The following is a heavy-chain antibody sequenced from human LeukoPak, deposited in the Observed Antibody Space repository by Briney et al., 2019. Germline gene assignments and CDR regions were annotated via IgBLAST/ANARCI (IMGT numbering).Heavy chain of an antibody. CDR3: ARVTNRGYCSGGSCYFDS. CDR1: GESFSGYY. CDR2: INHSGST. V-gene: IGHV4-34*01. Sequence: SSETLSLTCAVYGESFSGYYWTWIRQPPGKGLEWIGEINHSGSTNYNPSLKSRITISVDTSKNQFSLKLNSVTAADTAVYYCARVTNRGYCSGGSCYFDSWGQGTLVTVSS. D-gene: IGHD2-15*01. J-gene: IGHJ4*02.